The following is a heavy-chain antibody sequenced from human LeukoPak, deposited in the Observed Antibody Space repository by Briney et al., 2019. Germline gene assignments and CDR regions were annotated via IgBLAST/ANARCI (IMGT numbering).Heavy chain of an antibody. CDR1: GFTFSSYD. J-gene: IGHJ6*02. D-gene: IGHD1-26*01. Sequence: PGGSLRLSCAASGFTFSSYDMHWVRQATGKGLEWVSAIGTAGDTYYPGSVKGRFTISRDNSKDTLYLQMNSLRAEDTAVYYCARDCSGSHLQLCGMDVWGQGTTVTVSS. CDR2: IGTAGDT. CDR3: ARDCSGSHLQLCGMDV. V-gene: IGHV3-13*04.